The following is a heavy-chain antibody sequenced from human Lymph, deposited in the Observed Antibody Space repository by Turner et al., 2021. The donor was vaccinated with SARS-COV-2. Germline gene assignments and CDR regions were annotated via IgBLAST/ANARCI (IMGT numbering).Heavy chain of an antibody. V-gene: IGHV3-7*01. CDR1: GFTFSYYW. J-gene: IGHJ4*02. CDR2: IKQDGREK. Sequence: EVQLVESGVGLVQPGGSLSLSCAASGFTFSYYWMSWVRQEPGKGLVGVAKIKQDGREKYYVDSVKGRFTISRDNAKNSLFLQMNSLRAEDTAVYYCARMGSSSWYFDYWGQGTLVTVSS. D-gene: IGHD1-26*01. CDR3: ARMGSSSWYFDY.